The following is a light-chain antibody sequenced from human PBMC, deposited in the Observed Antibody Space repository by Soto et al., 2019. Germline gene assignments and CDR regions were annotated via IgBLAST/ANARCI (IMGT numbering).Light chain of an antibody. Sequence: EIVMTQSPATLSVSPGGRATLSCRASQSVRSNLAWFQQRPGQAPRLLIYGASTRATGLPARFSGSGSGTEFTLTINSLQSEDFAVYYCQQYDNWPVWTFGQGTKVEI. CDR2: GAS. CDR1: QSVRSN. V-gene: IGKV3-15*01. J-gene: IGKJ1*01. CDR3: QQYDNWPVWT.